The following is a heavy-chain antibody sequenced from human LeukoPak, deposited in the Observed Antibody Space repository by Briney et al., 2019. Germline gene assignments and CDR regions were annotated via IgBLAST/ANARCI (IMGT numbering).Heavy chain of an antibody. D-gene: IGHD3-9*01. V-gene: IGHV4-61*02. CDR1: GGSISSGSYY. Sequence: SETLSLTCTVSGGSISSGSYYWSWIRQPAGKGLEWIGRIYTSGSTNYNPSLKSRVTISVDTSKNQFSLKLSSVTAADTAVYYCAREEVGLVRYFGWLLYFYYRGGGDLVTVSS. CDR3: AREEVGLVRYFGWLLYFYY. CDR2: IYTSGST. J-gene: IGHJ4*02.